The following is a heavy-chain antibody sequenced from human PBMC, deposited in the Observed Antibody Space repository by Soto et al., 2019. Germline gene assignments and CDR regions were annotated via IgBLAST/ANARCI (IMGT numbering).Heavy chain of an antibody. D-gene: IGHD3-10*01. CDR1: GGSISGYY. CDR2: IYYSGST. Sequence: QVQLQESGPGLVKPSETLSLTCTVSGGSISGYYWSWIRQPPGKGLEWIGCIYYSGSTNYNPSLKVRVPKSVDTSKNQFSLKLSSVTAADTAVYYCPRQPGSYGSGSSLDYWGQGTLVTVSS. V-gene: IGHV4-59*08. CDR3: PRQPGSYGSGSSLDY. J-gene: IGHJ4*02.